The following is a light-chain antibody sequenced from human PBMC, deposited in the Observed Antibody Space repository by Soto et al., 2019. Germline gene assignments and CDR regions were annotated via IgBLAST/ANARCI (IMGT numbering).Light chain of an antibody. V-gene: IGLV4-69*01. CDR1: SGHSSYA. J-gene: IGLJ2*01. CDR3: QTWGTGIVA. CDR2: LNSDGSH. Sequence: QAVLTQSPSASASLGASVKLTCTLSSGHSSYAIAWHQQQPEKGPRYLMKLNSDGSHNKGDGIADRFSGSSSGAERYLTISSLQSEDEADYYCQTWGTGIVAFGGGTKLTVL.